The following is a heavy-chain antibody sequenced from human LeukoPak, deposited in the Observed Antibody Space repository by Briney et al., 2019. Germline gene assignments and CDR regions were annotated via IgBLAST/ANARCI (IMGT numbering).Heavy chain of an antibody. CDR2: ISYDGSNK. J-gene: IGHJ4*02. V-gene: IGHV3-30-3*01. Sequence: GRSLRLSCAASGFTFSSYAMHWVRQAPGKGLEWVAVISYDGSNKYYADSVKGRFTISRDNSKNTLCLQMNSLRAEDTAVYYCARQYYTPDLAFDYWGQGTLVTVSS. CDR1: GFTFSSYA. CDR3: ARQYYTPDLAFDY. D-gene: IGHD1-26*01.